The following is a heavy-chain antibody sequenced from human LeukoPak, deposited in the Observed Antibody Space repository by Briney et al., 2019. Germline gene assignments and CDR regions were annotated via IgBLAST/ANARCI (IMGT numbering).Heavy chain of an antibody. CDR3: ARRDGSQGWFDP. J-gene: IGHJ5*02. CDR1: GGSISSSSYY. D-gene: IGHD1-26*01. Sequence: KASETLSLTCTVPGGSISSSSYYWGWIRQPPGKGLERIGSIYYSGSTYYNPSLKSRVTISVDTSKNQFSLRLSSVTAADTAVYYCARRDGSQGWFDPWGQGTLVTVSS. CDR2: IYYSGST. V-gene: IGHV4-39*01.